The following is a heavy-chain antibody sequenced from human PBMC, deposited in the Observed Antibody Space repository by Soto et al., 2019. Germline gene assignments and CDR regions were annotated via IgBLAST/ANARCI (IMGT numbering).Heavy chain of an antibody. CDR1: GGTFSSYA. J-gene: IGHJ4*02. D-gene: IGHD6-13*01. CDR3: ARGGQKYSSSWYAGDFDD. Sequence: ASVKVSCKASGGTFSSYAISWVRQAPGQGLEWMGGIIPIFGTANYAQKFQGRVTITADESTSTAYMELSSLRSEDTAVYYCARGGQKYSSSWYAGDFDDWGQGTLVTVSS. V-gene: IGHV1-69*13. CDR2: IIPIFGTA.